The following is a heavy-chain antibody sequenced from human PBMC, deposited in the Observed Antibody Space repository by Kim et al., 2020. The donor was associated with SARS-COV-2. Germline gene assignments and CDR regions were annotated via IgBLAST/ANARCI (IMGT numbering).Heavy chain of an antibody. Sequence: NYATKVQGRVTITADKSTSTAYMELSSLRSEDTAVYYCARSPYYDSSGYDYWGQGTLVTVSS. CDR3: ARSPYYDSSGYDY. D-gene: IGHD3-22*01. J-gene: IGHJ4*02. V-gene: IGHV1-69*02.